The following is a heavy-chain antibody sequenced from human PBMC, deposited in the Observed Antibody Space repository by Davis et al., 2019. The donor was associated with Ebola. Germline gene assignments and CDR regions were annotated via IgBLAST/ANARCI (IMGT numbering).Heavy chain of an antibody. CDR2: INPNSGGT. Sequence: ASVKVSCKASGYTFTGYYMHWVRQAPGQGLEWMGRINPNSGGTNYAQKFQGRVTMTRDTSISTAYMELSRLRSDDTAVYYCARENIGPRLELEDWGQGTLVTVSS. D-gene: IGHD1-7*01. V-gene: IGHV1-2*06. CDR1: GYTFTGYY. J-gene: IGHJ4*02. CDR3: ARENIGPRLELED.